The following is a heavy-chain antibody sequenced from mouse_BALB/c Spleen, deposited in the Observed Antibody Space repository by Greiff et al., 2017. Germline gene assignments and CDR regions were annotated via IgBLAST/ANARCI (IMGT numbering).Heavy chain of an antibody. CDR3: TRAANWGYYYAMDY. Sequence: EVKLMESGGGLVKPGGSLKLSRAASGFTFSSYTMSWVRQTPEKRLEWVATISSGGSYTYYPDSVKGRFTISRDNAKNTLYLQMSSLKSEDTAMYYCTRAANWGYYYAMDYWGQGTSVTVSS. CDR1: GFTFSSYT. V-gene: IGHV5-6-4*01. D-gene: IGHD4-1*01. CDR2: ISSGGSYT. J-gene: IGHJ4*01.